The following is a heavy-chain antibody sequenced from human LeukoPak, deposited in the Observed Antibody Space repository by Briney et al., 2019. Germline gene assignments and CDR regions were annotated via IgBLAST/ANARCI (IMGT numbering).Heavy chain of an antibody. V-gene: IGHV4-59*12. CDR1: GGSISSYY. D-gene: IGHD3-10*01. CDR3: ARLRITMVRGVMDY. CDR2: IYYNGST. J-gene: IGHJ4*02. Sequence: PSETLSLTCSVSGGSISSYYWSWIRQPPGKGLEWIGYIYYNGSTNYNPSLKSRVTISIDTSKNQFSLRLSSVTAADTAVYYCARLRITMVRGVMDYWGQGTLVTVSS.